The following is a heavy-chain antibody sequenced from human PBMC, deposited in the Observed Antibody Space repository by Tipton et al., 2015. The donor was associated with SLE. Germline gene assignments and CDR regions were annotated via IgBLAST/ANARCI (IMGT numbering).Heavy chain of an antibody. CDR3: ARDGPTAPTGTY. Sequence: GSLRLSCAASGFTFSSYSMNWVRQAPGKGLEWVSSISSSSSYIYYADSVKGRFTISRDNAKNSLYLQMNSLRAEDTAVYYCARDGPTAPTGTYWGQGTLVTVSS. V-gene: IGHV3-21*03. D-gene: IGHD1-7*01. CDR1: GFTFSSYS. J-gene: IGHJ4*02. CDR2: ISSSSSYI.